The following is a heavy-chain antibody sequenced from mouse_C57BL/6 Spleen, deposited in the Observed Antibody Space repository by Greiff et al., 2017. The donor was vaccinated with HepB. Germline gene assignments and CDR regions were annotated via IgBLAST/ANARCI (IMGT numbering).Heavy chain of an antibody. V-gene: IGHV1-80*01. CDR1: GYAFSSYW. CDR2: IYPGDGDT. CDR3: ATMVTTNYAMDY. D-gene: IGHD2-2*01. Sequence: VMLVESGAELVKPGASVKISCKASGYAFSSYWMNWVKQRPGKGLEWIGQIYPGDGDTNYNGKFKGKATLTADKSSSTAYMQLSSLTSEDSAVYFCATMVTTNYAMDYWGQGTSVTVSS. J-gene: IGHJ4*01.